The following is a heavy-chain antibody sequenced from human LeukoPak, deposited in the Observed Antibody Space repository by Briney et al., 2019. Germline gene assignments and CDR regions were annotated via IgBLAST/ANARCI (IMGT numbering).Heavy chain of an antibody. V-gene: IGHV4-39*07. J-gene: IGHJ4*02. D-gene: IGHD5-18*01. CDR1: GGSISSSSYY. Sequence: SETLSLTCTVSGGSISSSSYYWGWIRQPPGKGLEWIGSIYYSGSTYYNPSLKSRVTISVDTSKNQFSLKLSSVTAADTAVYYCARGDIITAMVFSDYWGQGTLVTVSS. CDR2: IYYSGST. CDR3: ARGDIITAMVFSDY.